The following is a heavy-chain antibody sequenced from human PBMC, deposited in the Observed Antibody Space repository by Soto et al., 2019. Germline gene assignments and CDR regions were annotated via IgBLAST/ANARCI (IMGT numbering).Heavy chain of an antibody. CDR1: GFISSMYW. D-gene: IGHD1-26*01. J-gene: IGHJ4*02. CDR2: INEDGSTT. V-gene: IGHV3-74*03. Sequence: GGSLRLSCEASGFISSMYWMHRVRQVPGKRPVWLARINEDGSTTTYADYVTGRFTISRDNDKNTLYLQLDSLRVEDSALYYCTRGPRPSSSGTGAYWGQGSLVTVSS. CDR3: TRGPRPSSSGTGAY.